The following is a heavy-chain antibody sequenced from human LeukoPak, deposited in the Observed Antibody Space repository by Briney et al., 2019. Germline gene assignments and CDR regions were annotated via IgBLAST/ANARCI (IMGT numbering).Heavy chain of an antibody. J-gene: IGHJ4*02. D-gene: IGHD3-10*01. CDR3: ARDSSRSGPLYGSGSYYHDY. CDR1: GGSFSGYY. CDR2: INHSGST. Sequence: SETLSLTCAVYGGSFSGYYWSWIRQPPGKGLEWIEEINHSGSTNYNPSLKSRVTISVDTSKNQFSLKLSSVTAADTAVYYCARDSSRSGPLYGSGSYYHDYWGQGTLVTVSS. V-gene: IGHV4-34*01.